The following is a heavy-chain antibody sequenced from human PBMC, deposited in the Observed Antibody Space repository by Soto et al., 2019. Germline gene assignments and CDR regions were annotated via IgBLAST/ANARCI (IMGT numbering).Heavy chain of an antibody. V-gene: IGHV3-66*04. D-gene: IGHD6-13*01. CDR1: GFTVSTYH. CDR2: IYSAGSA. CDR3: VRLHRSSYHYFDY. J-gene: IGHJ4*02. Sequence: GGSLRLSCAASGFTVSTYHMSWVRQAPGKGLEWVSVIYSAGSADFADSVKVRFTISRDNSKNTLYLQMSSLRAEDTAVYSCVRLHRSSYHYFDYWPQAIVVTVS.